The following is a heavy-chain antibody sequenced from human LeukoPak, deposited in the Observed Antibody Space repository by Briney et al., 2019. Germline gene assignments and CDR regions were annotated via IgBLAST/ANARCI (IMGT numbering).Heavy chain of an antibody. D-gene: IGHD2-2*01. Sequence: ASVKVSCKASGGTFSSYAISWVRQAPGQGLEWMGGIIPIFGTANYAQKFQGRVTITADKSTSTAYMELSSLRSEDTAVYHCARRTLDCSSTSCSYYFDYWGQGTLVTVSS. J-gene: IGHJ4*02. CDR3: ARRTLDCSSTSCSYYFDY. V-gene: IGHV1-69*06. CDR1: GGTFSSYA. CDR2: IIPIFGTA.